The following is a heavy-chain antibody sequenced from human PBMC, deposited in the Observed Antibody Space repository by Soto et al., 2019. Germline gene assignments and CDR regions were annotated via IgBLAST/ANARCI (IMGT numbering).Heavy chain of an antibody. V-gene: IGHV4-4*02. Sequence: SETLSLTCAVSGGSISSSNWWSWVRQPPGKGLEWIGEIYHSGSTNYNPSLKSRVTISVDKSKNQFSLKLSSVTAADTAVYYCARDLIRDYDSSGYFPPGDYHGMDVWGQGTTVTVSS. CDR3: ARDLIRDYDSSGYFPPGDYHGMDV. CDR1: GGSISSSNW. J-gene: IGHJ6*02. CDR2: IYHSGST. D-gene: IGHD3-22*01.